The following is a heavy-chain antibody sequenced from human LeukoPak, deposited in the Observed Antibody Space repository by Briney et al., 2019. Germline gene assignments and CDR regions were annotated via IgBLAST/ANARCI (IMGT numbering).Heavy chain of an antibody. CDR2: ISTYNGKT. Sequence: ASVKVSCKTSGYTFTSYGVSWVRQAPGQGLEWMGWISTYNGKTNYSQNFQGRGTMTTDTSTSTAYMELRILRSDDTAVYYCARDLTIVAAGTYGYWGQGTLVTVSS. V-gene: IGHV1-18*01. D-gene: IGHD6-13*01. J-gene: IGHJ4*02. CDR1: GYTFTSYG. CDR3: ARDLTIVAAGTYGY.